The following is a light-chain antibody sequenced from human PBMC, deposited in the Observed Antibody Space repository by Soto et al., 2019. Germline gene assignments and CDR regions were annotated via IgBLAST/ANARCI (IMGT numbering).Light chain of an antibody. CDR2: EGS. J-gene: IGLJ1*01. Sequence: QSVMTQPPSVSAAPGQKVTISCSGSSSNIGGNSVSWYQQLPGTAPKLLIFEGSKRPSGISDRFSGSKSGNTASLTISGLQAEDESDYYCCSYTGGRTHYVFGPGTKLTVL. CDR3: CSYTGGRTHYV. V-gene: IGLV1-51*01. CDR1: SSNIGGNS.